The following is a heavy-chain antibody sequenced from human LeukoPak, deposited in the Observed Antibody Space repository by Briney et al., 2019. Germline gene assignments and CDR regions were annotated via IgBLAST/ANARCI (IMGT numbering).Heavy chain of an antibody. CDR2: IWYDGKNDQ. Sequence: PGGSLRLSCAVSGFTFSRYGMHWIRQAPGQGMEWVAFIWYDGKNDQEYAESVKGRFTISRDNSKNTLYLQMNSLRTEDTAMYYCAKDRCSSSTCREAFEIWGQGTLVTVSS. V-gene: IGHV3-30*02. CDR3: AKDRCSSSTCREAFEI. D-gene: IGHD2-2*01. CDR1: GFTFSRYG. J-gene: IGHJ3*02.